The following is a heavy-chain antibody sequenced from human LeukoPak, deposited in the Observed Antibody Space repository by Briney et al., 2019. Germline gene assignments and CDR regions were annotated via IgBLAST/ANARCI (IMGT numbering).Heavy chain of an antibody. CDR2: ISGSGGST. D-gene: IGHD6-19*01. J-gene: IGHJ3*02. CDR1: GFTFSSYA. Sequence: PGGSLRLSCAASGFTFSSYAMSWVRQAPGKGLEWVSAISGSGGSTYYADSVKGRFTISRDNSKNTLYLQMNSLRAEDTAVYYCARAGSRRLAVAGPGVPGAFDIWGQGTMVTVSS. V-gene: IGHV3-23*01. CDR3: ARAGSRRLAVAGPGVPGAFDI.